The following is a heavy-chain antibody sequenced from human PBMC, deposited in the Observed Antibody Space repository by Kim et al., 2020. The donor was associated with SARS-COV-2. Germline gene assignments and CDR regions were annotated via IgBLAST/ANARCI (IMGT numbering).Heavy chain of an antibody. J-gene: IGHJ6*02. V-gene: IGHV3-74*01. Sequence: GGSLRLSCAASGFTFSSYWMYWVRQAPGKGLVWVSRINSDGSSTSYADSVKGRFTISRDNANNTLYLQMNSLRAEDTGVYYCATYSSSWYGGGMDVWGQGTTVTVSS. D-gene: IGHD6-13*01. CDR2: INSDGSST. CDR1: GFTFSSYW. CDR3: ATYSSSWYGGGMDV.